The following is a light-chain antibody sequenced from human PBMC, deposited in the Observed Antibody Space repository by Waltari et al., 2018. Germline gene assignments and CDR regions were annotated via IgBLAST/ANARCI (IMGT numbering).Light chain of an antibody. CDR2: AAS. J-gene: IGKJ1*01. CDR3: QQYDKWPPWT. V-gene: IGKV3-15*01. CDR1: QSVTTK. Sequence: EIVMTQSPVTLSVSPGARATLPCRASQSVTTKVAWYQQKLGQAPRLLISAASTRATGVPTRFSGSGSGTEFTLTISSLQSEDVAIYYCQQYDKWPPWTFGLGTKVELK.